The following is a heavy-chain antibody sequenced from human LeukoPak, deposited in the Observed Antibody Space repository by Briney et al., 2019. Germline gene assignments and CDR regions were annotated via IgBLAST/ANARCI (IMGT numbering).Heavy chain of an antibody. V-gene: IGHV3-33*06. D-gene: IGHD3-22*01. CDR2: IWYDGSNK. Sequence: PGRSLRLSCAASGFTFSSYGMHWVRQAPGKGLERVAVIWYDGSNKYYADSVKGRFTISRDNSKNTLYLQMNSLRAEDTAVYYCAKFRYYYDSSGSGIDYWGQGTLVTVSS. J-gene: IGHJ4*02. CDR3: AKFRYYYDSSGSGIDY. CDR1: GFTFSSYG.